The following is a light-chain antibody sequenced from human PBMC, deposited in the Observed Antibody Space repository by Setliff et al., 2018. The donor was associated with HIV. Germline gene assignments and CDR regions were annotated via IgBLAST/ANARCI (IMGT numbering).Light chain of an antibody. Sequence: QSALTQPPSVSGAPGQRVIISCTGSGSNLGAGYDVHWYQQIPGTTPKLLIFGNFKRPSGTPDRFSGSKSGTSASLAITGLQDEDEADYYCQSYDSRLSNYVFGTGTKVTVL. CDR2: GNF. V-gene: IGLV1-40*01. J-gene: IGLJ1*01. CDR1: GSNLGAGYD. CDR3: QSYDSRLSNYV.